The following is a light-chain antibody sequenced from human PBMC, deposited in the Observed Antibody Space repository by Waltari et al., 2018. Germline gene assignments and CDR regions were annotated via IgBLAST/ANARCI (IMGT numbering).Light chain of an antibody. Sequence: AIRITQSPSSPSASTGERVPITCRASQGISSYLAWYQQKPGKAPKLLIYGASTLQSGVPSRFSSSGSGTDFPLTISCLQSEDFATYYCQQYHNYPFFGGGTRVEIK. V-gene: IGKV1-8*01. CDR1: QGISSY. CDR3: QQYHNYPF. CDR2: GAS. J-gene: IGKJ4*01.